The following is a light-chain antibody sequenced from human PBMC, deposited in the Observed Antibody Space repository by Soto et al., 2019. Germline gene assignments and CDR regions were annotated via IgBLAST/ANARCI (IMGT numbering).Light chain of an antibody. V-gene: IGLV4-60*02. CDR2: LEGSGSY. Sequence: QSVLTQSSSASASLGSSVKLTCTLSSGHSSCIIAWHQQQPGKAPRYLMKLEGSGSYNKGSGVPDRFSGSSSGADRYLTIANLPFEEDADYYCETWDSNTHVFGTGTKVTVL. J-gene: IGLJ1*01. CDR3: ETWDSNTHV. CDR1: SGHSSCI.